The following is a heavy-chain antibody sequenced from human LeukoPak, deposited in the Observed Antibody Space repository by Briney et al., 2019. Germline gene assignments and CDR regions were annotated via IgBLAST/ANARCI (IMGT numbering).Heavy chain of an antibody. J-gene: IGHJ3*02. CDR3: ASLKNYYDSSGYLVTDAFDI. CDR1: GYTFTTYN. D-gene: IGHD3-22*01. V-gene: IGHV1-18*01. Sequence: ASVKVSCKATGYTFTTYNINWVRQAPGQGLEWMGWISGYNGNTNYAQKLQGRVTMTTDTSTSTAYMELRSLKSDDTAVYYCASLKNYYDSSGYLVTDAFDIWGQGTMVTVSS. CDR2: ISGYNGNT.